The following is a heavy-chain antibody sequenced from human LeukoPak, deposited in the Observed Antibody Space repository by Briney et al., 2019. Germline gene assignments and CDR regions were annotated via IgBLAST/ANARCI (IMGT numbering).Heavy chain of an antibody. J-gene: IGHJ6*02. D-gene: IGHD6-13*01. CDR3: TRDWYAWDV. Sequence: GGSLRLSCTASGFTFGDYAMSWVRQAPGKGLEWVGFIRSKAYGGTTEYAASVKGRFTISRDDSKSIAYLQMNSLKTEDTAVYYCTRDWYAWDVWGQGTTVTVSS. V-gene: IGHV3-49*04. CDR2: IRSKAYGGTT. CDR1: GFTFGDYA.